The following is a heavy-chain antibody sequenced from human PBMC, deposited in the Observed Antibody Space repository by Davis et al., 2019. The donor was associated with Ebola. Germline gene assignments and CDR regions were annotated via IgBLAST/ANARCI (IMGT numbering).Heavy chain of an antibody. Sequence: SETLSLTCTVSGGSISSSSYYWGWIRQPPGKGLEWIGSIYYSGSTYYNPSLKSRVTISVDKSKNQFSLKLSSVTAADTAVYYCARDGICTGGVCYDYYFDYWGQGTLVTVSS. J-gene: IGHJ4*02. V-gene: IGHV4-39*07. CDR2: IYYSGST. CDR1: GGSISSSSYY. CDR3: ARDGICTGGVCYDYYFDY. D-gene: IGHD2-8*02.